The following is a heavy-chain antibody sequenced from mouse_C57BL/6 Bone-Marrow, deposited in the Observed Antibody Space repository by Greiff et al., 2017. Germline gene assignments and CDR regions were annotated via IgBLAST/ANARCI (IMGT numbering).Heavy chain of an antibody. CDR2: ISSGSSTI. Sequence: EVMLVESGGGLVKPGGSLKLSCAASGFTFSDYGMHWVRQAPEKGLEWVAYISSGSSTIYYADTVKGRFTISRDNAKNTLFLQMTSLRSEDTAMYYCARPETTWFAYWGQGTLVTVSA. CDR3: ARPETTWFAY. V-gene: IGHV5-17*01. J-gene: IGHJ3*01. CDR1: GFTFSDYG.